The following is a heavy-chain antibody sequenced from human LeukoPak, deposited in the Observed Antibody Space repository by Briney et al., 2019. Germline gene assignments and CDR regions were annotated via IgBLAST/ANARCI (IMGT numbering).Heavy chain of an antibody. Sequence: SETLSLTCTVSGGSISSSSYYWGWTRQPPGKGLEWIGSIYYSGSTYYNPSLKSRVTISVDTSKNQFSLKLSSVTAADTAVYYCARAAYTYYYDSSGYGRACYYYYMDVWGKGTTVTVSS. D-gene: IGHD3-22*01. J-gene: IGHJ6*03. V-gene: IGHV4-39*01. CDR1: GGSISSSSYY. CDR2: IYYSGST. CDR3: ARAAYTYYYDSSGYGRACYYYYMDV.